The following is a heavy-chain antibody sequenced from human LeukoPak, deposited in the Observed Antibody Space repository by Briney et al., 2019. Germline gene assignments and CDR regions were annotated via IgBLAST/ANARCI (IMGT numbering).Heavy chain of an antibody. Sequence: GGTHRLSCGASGFNISSYYMSWVRQAPGKGLEWVATIHHAGIDKYYLDSMRGRFTITRYNAKTTIYLQMTSLTVDDTAVYYCVRVTLASSSRTWSYLRIYYYYAVDVWGQGTPVTVSS. CDR2: IHHAGIDK. J-gene: IGHJ6*02. D-gene: IGHD6-13*01. CDR1: GFNISSYY. CDR3: VRVTLASSSRTWSYLRIYYYYAVDV. V-gene: IGHV3-7*05.